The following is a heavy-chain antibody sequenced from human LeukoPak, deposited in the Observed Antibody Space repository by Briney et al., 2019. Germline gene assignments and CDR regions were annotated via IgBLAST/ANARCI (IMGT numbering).Heavy chain of an antibody. D-gene: IGHD6-6*01. CDR2: IYYSGST. V-gene: IGHV4-30-4*01. J-gene: IGHJ1*01. CDR3: ARGGAARLHFQN. Sequence: PSQTLSLTCTVSGGSISSGDYYWSWIRQPPGKGLEWIGYIYYSGSTYYNPSLKSRVIISVDTSKNQFSLNLNSVTAADTAVYYCARGGAARLHFQNWGQGTLVTVSS. CDR1: GGSISSGDYY.